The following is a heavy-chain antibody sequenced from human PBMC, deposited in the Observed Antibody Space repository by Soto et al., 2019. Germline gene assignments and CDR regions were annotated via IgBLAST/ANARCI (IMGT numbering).Heavy chain of an antibody. CDR1: GFTFSSYG. CDR3: AKISYSSGGTYYFDY. V-gene: IGHV3-30*18. D-gene: IGHD6-19*01. J-gene: IGHJ4*02. Sequence: PGGSLRLSCAASGFTFSSYGMHWVRQAPGKGLEWVAVISYDGSNKYYADSVKGRFTISRDNSKNTLYLQMNSLRAEDTAVYYCAKISYSSGGTYYFDYWGQGTLVTVSS. CDR2: ISYDGSNK.